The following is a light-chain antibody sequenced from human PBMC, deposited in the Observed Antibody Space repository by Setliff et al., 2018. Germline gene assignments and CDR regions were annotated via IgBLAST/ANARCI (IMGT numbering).Light chain of an antibody. V-gene: IGLV2-14*03. J-gene: IGLJ1*01. CDR2: DVS. CDR3: SSYASSSIPYV. Sequence: QSVLTQPASVSGSPGQSVTISCTGTNNDVGAYNYVSWYQQHPGKAPKFMIYDVSKRSSGASDRFSGSKSGNTASLTISGLQAEDEADYYCSSYASSSIPYVFGSGTKVTVL. CDR1: NNDVGAYNY.